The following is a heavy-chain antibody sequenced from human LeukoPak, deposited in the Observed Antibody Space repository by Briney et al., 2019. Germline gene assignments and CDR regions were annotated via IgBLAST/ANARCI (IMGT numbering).Heavy chain of an antibody. CDR1: GFIFSTYG. J-gene: IGHJ4*02. CDR2: VWSGGKNK. D-gene: IGHD1-26*01. Sequence: GTSLRLSCAASGFIFSTYGMHWVRQAPGKGLEWVAVVWSGGKNKYYSDSVKGRFTISRDNSKNTLYLEMNSLRAEDTAVYYCAKDGQVGAIGYFDYRGLGTLVTVSS. V-gene: IGHV3-33*06. CDR3: AKDGQVGAIGYFDY.